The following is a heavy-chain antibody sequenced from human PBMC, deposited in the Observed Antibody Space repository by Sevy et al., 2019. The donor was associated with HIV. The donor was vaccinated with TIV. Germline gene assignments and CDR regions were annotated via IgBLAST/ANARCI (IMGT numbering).Heavy chain of an antibody. CDR2: ISNSGSTI. CDR1: KFTFSDYY. CDR3: AREGDLRYFDF. V-gene: IGHV3-11*01. Sequence: GGALRLSCAASKFTFSDYYMSWIRQAPGKGLEWVSYISNSGSTIYYADSVKGRFTISRDNAKSSMYLQMNRLRAEDTAVYYCAREGDLRYFDFWGRGTLVTVSS. D-gene: IGHD3-10*01. J-gene: IGHJ2*01.